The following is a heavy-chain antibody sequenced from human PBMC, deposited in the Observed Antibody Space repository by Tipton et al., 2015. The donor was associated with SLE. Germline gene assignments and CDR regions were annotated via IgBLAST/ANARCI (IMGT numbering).Heavy chain of an antibody. D-gene: IGHD3-3*01. Sequence: TLSLTCAVYGGSFSGYYWSWIRQPPGKGLEWIGEINHSGSTNYNPSLKSRVTISVDTSKNQFSLKLSSVTAADTAVYYCARLGSGSTYDFWSGYNYYFDYWGQGTLVTVSS. CDR1: GGSFSGYY. J-gene: IGHJ4*02. V-gene: IGHV4-34*01. CDR2: INHSGST. CDR3: ARLGSGSTYDFWSGYNYYFDY.